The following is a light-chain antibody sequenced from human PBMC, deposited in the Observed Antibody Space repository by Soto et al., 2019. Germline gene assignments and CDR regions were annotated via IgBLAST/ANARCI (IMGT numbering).Light chain of an antibody. Sequence: IVLTQSPGTLSLSPGETATLSCRASQSVTTQLAWYQQKRGRAPRLIIHGASRRATGIPDRLSGSGSGTDFTLTISRVEPEDVAVYYCQQYCGSTRTFGQGTKV. J-gene: IGKJ1*01. CDR3: QQYCGSTRT. CDR2: GAS. V-gene: IGKV3-20*01. CDR1: QSVTTQ.